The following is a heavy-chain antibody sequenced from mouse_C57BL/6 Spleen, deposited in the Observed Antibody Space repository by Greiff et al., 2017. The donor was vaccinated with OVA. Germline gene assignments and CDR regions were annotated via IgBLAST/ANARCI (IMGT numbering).Heavy chain of an antibody. CDR3: ARHEGRYYYGSDWYFDV. CDR2: FYPGSGSI. D-gene: IGHD1-1*01. V-gene: IGHV1-62-2*01. CDR1: GYTFTEYT. J-gene: IGHJ1*03. Sequence: VQLQQSGAELVKPGASVKLSCKASGYTFTEYTIHWVKQRSGQGLEWIGWFYPGSGSIKYNEKFKDKATLTADKSSSTVYMELSRLTSEDSAVYFCARHEGRYYYGSDWYFDVWGTGTTVTVSS.